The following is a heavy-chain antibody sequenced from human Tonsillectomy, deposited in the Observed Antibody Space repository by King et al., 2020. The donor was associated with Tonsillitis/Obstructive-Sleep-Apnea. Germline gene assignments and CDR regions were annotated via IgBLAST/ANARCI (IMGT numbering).Heavy chain of an antibody. CDR1: GGSVSSSSYY. J-gene: IGHJ5*02. CDR2: IFYSGST. Sequence: QLQESGPGLVKPSETLSLTCSVSGGSVSSSSYYWSWIRQPPGKGLEWLGYIFYSGSTNYNPSLTSRVTISVDTSKNQFSLKLSSVTAADTAVDYCARLIVPATGGWVDPWGQGTLVTVSS. CDR3: ARLIVPATGGWVDP. D-gene: IGHD2-2*01. V-gene: IGHV4-61*01.